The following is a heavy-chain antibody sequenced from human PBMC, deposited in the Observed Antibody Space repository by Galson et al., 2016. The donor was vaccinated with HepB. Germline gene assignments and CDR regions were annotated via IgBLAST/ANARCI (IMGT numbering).Heavy chain of an antibody. D-gene: IGHD2-8*01. CDR3: ARDVNGPPMGNYYYYGMDV. J-gene: IGHJ6*02. CDR1: GYTFTIYG. Sequence: SVKVSCKASGYTFTIYGITWVRQAPGQGLEWMGRISAYNGNTNYALKLQGRVTMTTDTSPSTVYMELRSLRSDDTAVYYCARDVNGPPMGNYYYYGMDVWGQGTTVTVSS. CDR2: ISAYNGNT. V-gene: IGHV1-18*01.